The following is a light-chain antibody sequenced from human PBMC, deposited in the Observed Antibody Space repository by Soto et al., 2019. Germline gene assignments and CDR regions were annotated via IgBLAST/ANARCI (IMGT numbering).Light chain of an antibody. V-gene: IGKV3-20*01. Sequence: EIVLTQSPGTLSLSPGQRATLSCRASQSVSSSYLAWYQQKPGQAPMLLIYGVSIRATGIPDRFSGSGSGTDFTLTISRLQPEDFAVYYCQEAANSMYTFGQGTTLEIK. CDR3: QEAANSMYT. J-gene: IGKJ2*01. CDR2: GVS. CDR1: QSVSSSY.